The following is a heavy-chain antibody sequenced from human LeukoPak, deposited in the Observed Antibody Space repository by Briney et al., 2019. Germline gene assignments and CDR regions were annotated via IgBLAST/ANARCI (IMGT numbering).Heavy chain of an antibody. CDR2: IYYSGST. J-gene: IGHJ3*02. CDR1: GGSISSYY. D-gene: IGHD3-22*01. Sequence: SETLSLTCTVSGGSISSYYWSWIRQPPGKGLEWIGYIYYSGSTNYNPSLKSRVTISVDTSKNQFSLKLSSVTAADTAVYYCARSYYYDSSGIPGAFDIWGPGTMVTVSS. V-gene: IGHV4-59*08. CDR3: ARSYYYDSSGIPGAFDI.